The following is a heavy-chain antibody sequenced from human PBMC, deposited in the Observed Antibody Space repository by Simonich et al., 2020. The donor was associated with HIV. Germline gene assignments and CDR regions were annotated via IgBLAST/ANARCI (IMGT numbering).Heavy chain of an antibody. CDR3: ARLTAGGLGEYFQH. D-gene: IGHD6-13*01. V-gene: IGHV4-34*01. CDR1: GGSFSGYS. CDR2: INNSESN. Sequence: QVQLQQWGAGLLKPSETLSLTCAVYGGSFSGYSWIWIRQPPGKGLEWIGEINNSESNNYNPSLKSRVTISVDTSKNQFSLKLSSVTAADTAVYYCARLTAGGLGEYFQHWGQGTLVTVSS. J-gene: IGHJ1*01.